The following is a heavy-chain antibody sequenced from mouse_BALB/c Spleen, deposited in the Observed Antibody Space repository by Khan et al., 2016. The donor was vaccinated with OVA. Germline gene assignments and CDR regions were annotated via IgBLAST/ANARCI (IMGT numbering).Heavy chain of an antibody. V-gene: IGHV5-6*01. D-gene: IGHD4-1*01. CDR1: GFTFSSYG. J-gene: IGHJ2*01. Sequence: EVELVESGGDLVKPGGSLKLSCAASGFTFSSYGMSWVRQTPDKRLEWVATISSGGSYTYYPDSVKGRFTISRDNAKNTLYLQMSSLKSEDTAMYYCVRRSWGYFDYWGQGTTLTVSS. CDR3: VRRSWGYFDY. CDR2: ISSGGSYT.